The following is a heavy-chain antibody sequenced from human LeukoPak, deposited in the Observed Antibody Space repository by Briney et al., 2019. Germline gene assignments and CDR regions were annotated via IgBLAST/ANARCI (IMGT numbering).Heavy chain of an antibody. V-gene: IGHV3-9*01. D-gene: IGHD6-13*01. J-gene: IGHJ4*02. CDR3: AKDAYSSNWYYFDY. CDR1: GFTFDDYA. Sequence: GRSLRLSCAASGFTFDDYAMHWVRQAPGKGLEWVSGISWNSGNIGYADSVKGRFTTSRDNAKNSLYLQMNSLRAEDTALYYCAKDAYSSNWYYFDYWGQGTLVTVSS. CDR2: ISWNSGNI.